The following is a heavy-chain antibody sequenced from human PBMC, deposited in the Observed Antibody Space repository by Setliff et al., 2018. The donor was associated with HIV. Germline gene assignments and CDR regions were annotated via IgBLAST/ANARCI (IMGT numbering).Heavy chain of an antibody. CDR2: ITHDGSSK. CDR3: ARGGGQYCSGGSCSSRFHYYYYYMDV. CDR1: GFTFSSYT. V-gene: IGHV3-30*07. J-gene: IGHJ6*03. D-gene: IGHD2-15*01. Sequence: GGSLRLSCAASGFTFSSYTMHWVRQAPGKGLEWVAVITHDGSSKYYADSVKGRFTISRDNAKNSLYLQMNGLRAEDTAVYYCARGGGQYCSGGSCSSRFHYYYYYMDVWGKGTTVTVSS.